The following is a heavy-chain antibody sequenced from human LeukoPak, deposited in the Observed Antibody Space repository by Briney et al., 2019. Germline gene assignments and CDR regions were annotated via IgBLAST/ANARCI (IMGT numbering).Heavy chain of an antibody. Sequence: ASVKVSCKASGYTFTSYAMNWVRQAPGHGLEWMGWINANTGNPTYAQGFTGRFVFSLDTSVSTAYLQISSLKAEDTAVYYCARRRRSGGRNWFDPWGQGTLVTVSS. D-gene: IGHD2-15*01. CDR1: GYTFTSYA. CDR2: INANTGNP. CDR3: ARRRRSGGRNWFDP. J-gene: IGHJ5*02. V-gene: IGHV7-4-1*02.